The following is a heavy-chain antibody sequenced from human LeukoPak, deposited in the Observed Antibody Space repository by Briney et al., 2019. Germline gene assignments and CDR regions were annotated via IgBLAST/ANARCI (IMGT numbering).Heavy chain of an antibody. CDR1: GFAFSFSS. V-gene: IGHV3-21*01. CDR3: AREIVSSTCFDY. Sequence: GGSLRLSCAASGFAFSFSSMNWVRQAPGKGLEWVSSISSSSGYIYYADSVKGRFTISRDNAKNSLYLQMNSLRAEDTAVYYCAREIVSSTCFDYWGQGALVTVSS. CDR2: ISSSSGYI. J-gene: IGHJ4*02. D-gene: IGHD2-2*01.